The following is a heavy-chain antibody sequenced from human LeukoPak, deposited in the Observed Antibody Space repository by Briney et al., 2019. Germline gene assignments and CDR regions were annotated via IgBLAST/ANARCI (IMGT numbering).Heavy chain of an antibody. CDR1: GFTFSSYA. Sequence: GGSLRLSCAPSGFTFSSYAMSWVRQAPGKGVEWVSAISGSGGSTYYADSVKGRFTISRDNSKNTLYLQMNSLRAEDTAVYYCAKDGHSSGDYWGQGTLVTVSS. J-gene: IGHJ4*02. V-gene: IGHV3-23*01. CDR2: ISGSGGST. CDR3: AKDGHSSGDY. D-gene: IGHD6-19*01.